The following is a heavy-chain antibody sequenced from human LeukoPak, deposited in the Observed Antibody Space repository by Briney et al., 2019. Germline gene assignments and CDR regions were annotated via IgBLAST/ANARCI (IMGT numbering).Heavy chain of an antibody. CDR2: IYYSGST. CDR3: ALLSGSSQGPFDY. V-gene: IGHV4-39*01. D-gene: IGHD1-26*01. J-gene: IGHJ4*02. CDR1: GGSISSSSYY. Sequence: SETLSLTCTVSGGSISSSSYYWGWIRQPPGKGLEWIGSIYYSGSTYYNPSLKSRVTISVDTSKNQFSLKLSSVTAADTAVYYCALLSGSSQGPFDYWGQGTLVTVSS.